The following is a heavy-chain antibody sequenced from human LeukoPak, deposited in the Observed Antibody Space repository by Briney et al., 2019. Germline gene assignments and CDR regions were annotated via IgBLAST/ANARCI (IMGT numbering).Heavy chain of an antibody. V-gene: IGHV4-31*03. D-gene: IGHD6-13*01. J-gene: IGHJ4*02. CDR2: IYYSGST. CDR3: ARGRLSGSSHFDS. CDR1: GGSISSGGYY. Sequence: PSQTLSLTCTVSGGSISSGGYYWSWIRQHPGKGLEWIGYIYYSGSTYYNPSLKSRVTISVDTSKNQFSLKLSSVTAADTAVYYCARGRLSGSSHFDSWGQGTLVTVSS.